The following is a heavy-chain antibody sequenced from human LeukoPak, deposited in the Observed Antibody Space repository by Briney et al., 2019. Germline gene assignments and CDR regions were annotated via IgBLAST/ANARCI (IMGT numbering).Heavy chain of an antibody. CDR3: ASIVVVTAADPSDAFDI. D-gene: IGHD2-21*02. J-gene: IGHJ3*02. V-gene: IGHV4-4*07. CDR2: IYTSGST. CDR1: GGSISSDY. Sequence: EXXSLTCTVSGGSISSDYWSWIRQPAAKGLEWIGRIYTSGSTNYNPSLTSRVTMSVHTSKNQFSLKLSSVTAADTAVYYCASIVVVTAADPSDAFDIWGQGTMVTVSS.